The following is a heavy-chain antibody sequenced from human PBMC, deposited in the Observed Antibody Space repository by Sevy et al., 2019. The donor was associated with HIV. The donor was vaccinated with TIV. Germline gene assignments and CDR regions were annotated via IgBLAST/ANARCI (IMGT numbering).Heavy chain of an antibody. CDR1: GFTFNFHG. J-gene: IGHJ5*02. Sequence: GGSLRLSCAASGFTFNFHGMHWVRQAPGKGLEWVAFIWHDGSNKYMADSVKGRFTIARDNSKNTLFLQMNSLTVEDTAVYYCARETDNSARWLDPWGQGTLVTVSS. CDR2: IWHDGSNK. V-gene: IGHV3-30*02. CDR3: ARETDNSARWLDP. D-gene: IGHD4-4*01.